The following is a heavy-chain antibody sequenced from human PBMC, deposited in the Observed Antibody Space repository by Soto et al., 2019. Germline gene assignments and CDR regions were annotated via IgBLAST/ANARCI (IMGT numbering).Heavy chain of an antibody. Sequence: PGGSLRLSCAASGFTFSSYAMSWVRQAPGKGLEWVSAISDSGDKTYYADSVKGRFTVSRDNSKNTLYLQMNSLRAEDTAVYFCAKDPNDYGSSAYYVDYWGRGTLVTVSS. CDR3: AKDPNDYGSSAYYVDY. V-gene: IGHV3-23*01. J-gene: IGHJ4*02. CDR1: GFTFSSYA. CDR2: ISDSGDKT. D-gene: IGHD3-22*01.